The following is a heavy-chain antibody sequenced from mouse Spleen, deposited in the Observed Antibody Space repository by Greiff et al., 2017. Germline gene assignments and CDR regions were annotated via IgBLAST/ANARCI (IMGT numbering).Heavy chain of an antibody. V-gene: IGHV1-4*01. CDR3: ARSESYCSYDQPYYAMDY. CDR1: GYTFTSYT. CDR2: INPSSGYT. D-gene: IGHD2-12*01. Sequence: VKLMESGAELARPGASVKMSCKASGYTFTSYTMHWVKQRPGQGLEWIGYINPSSGYTKYNQKFKDKATLTADKSSSTAYMQLSSLTSEDSAVYYCARSESYCSYDQPYYAMDYWGQGTSVTVSS. J-gene: IGHJ4*01.